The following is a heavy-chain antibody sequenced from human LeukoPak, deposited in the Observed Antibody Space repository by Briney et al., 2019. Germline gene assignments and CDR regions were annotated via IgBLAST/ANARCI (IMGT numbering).Heavy chain of an antibody. Sequence: ASVKVSCKASGYTFTSYGVSWVRQAPGQGLEWMGWISAYNGNTNYAQKLQGRVTMTTDTSTSTAYMELRSLRSDDTAVYYCARGRAYSIIDAFDIWGQGTMVTVSS. CDR2: ISAYNGNT. V-gene: IGHV1-18*01. CDR3: ARGRAYSIIDAFDI. CDR1: GYTFTSYG. J-gene: IGHJ3*02. D-gene: IGHD3-3*02.